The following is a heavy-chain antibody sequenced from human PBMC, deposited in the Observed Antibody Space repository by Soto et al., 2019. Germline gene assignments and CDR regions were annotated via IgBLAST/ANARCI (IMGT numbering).Heavy chain of an antibody. CDR3: VREEFEAGRGHFGC. CDR2: LSYGGNTE. V-gene: IGHV3-30-3*01. Sequence: QVQVVESGGGVVQPGWSLRLSCAASGFTFSTSAMHWVRQAPGKGLGCMAALSYGGNTEYYADSVKGRFTVSRDISESTLYLQMNGLRTEDTAVYYCVREEFEAGRGHFGCWGQGTLVSVSS. J-gene: IGHJ4*02. D-gene: IGHD6-13*01. CDR1: GFTFSTSA.